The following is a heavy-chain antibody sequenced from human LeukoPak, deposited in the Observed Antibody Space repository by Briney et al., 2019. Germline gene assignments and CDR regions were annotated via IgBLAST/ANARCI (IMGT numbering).Heavy chain of an antibody. J-gene: IGHJ6*03. CDR2: INPSGGST. CDR1: GYTFTSYY. D-gene: IGHD4-11*01. Sequence: ASVKVSRKASGYTFTSYYMHWVRQAPGQGLERMGIINPSGGSTSYAQKFQGRVTMTRDMSTSTVYMELSSLRSEDTAVYYCARDRLTTVTTNAGYYYYMDVWGKGTTVTVSS. V-gene: IGHV1-46*01. CDR3: ARDRLTTVTTNAGYYYYMDV.